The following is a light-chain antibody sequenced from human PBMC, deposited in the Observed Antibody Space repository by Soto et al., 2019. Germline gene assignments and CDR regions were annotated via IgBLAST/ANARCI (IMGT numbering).Light chain of an antibody. J-gene: IGLJ2*01. CDR3: LLSYSGARQV. CDR1: TGAVTSGHY. V-gene: IGLV7-46*01. Sequence: QAVVTQEPSLTVSPGGTVTLTCGSSTGAVTSGHYPYWFQQKPGQAPRTLIYDTSNKHSWTPARFSGPLLGGKAALTLSGAQPEDEAEYYCLLSYSGARQVFGGGTQLTVL. CDR2: DTS.